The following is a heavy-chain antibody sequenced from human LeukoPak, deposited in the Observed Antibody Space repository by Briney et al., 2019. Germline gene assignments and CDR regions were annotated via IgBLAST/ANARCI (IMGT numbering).Heavy chain of an antibody. CDR2: ISGSGGST. J-gene: IGHJ4*02. CDR3: ASRTRATTAPFDY. Sequence: GGSLRLSCAASGFTFSSYSMNWVRQAPGKGLEWVSAISGSGGSTYYADSVKGRFTISRDNSKNTLYLQMNSLRAEDTAVYYCASRTRATTAPFDYWGQGTLVTVSS. D-gene: IGHD1-26*01. V-gene: IGHV3-23*01. CDR1: GFTFSSYS.